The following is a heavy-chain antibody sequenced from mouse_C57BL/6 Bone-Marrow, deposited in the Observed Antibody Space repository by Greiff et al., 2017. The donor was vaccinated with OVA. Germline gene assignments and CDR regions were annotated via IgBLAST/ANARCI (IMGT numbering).Heavy chain of an antibody. V-gene: IGHV1-15*01. CDR2: IDPETGGT. D-gene: IGHD3-2*02. J-gene: IGHJ2*01. CDR3: TIQARYFDY. Sequence: QVHVKQSGAELVRPGASVTLSCKASGYTFTDYEMHWVKQTPVHGLEWIGAIDPETGGTAYNQKFKGKAILTADKSSSTAYMELRSLTSEDSAVYYCTIQARYFDYWGQGTTLTVSS. CDR1: GYTFTDYE.